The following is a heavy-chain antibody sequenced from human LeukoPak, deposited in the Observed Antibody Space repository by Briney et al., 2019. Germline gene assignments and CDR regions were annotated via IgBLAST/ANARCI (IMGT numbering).Heavy chain of an antibody. Sequence: ASVKVSCKASGYTFTGYYMHWVRQAPGQGLEWMGWINPNSGGTNYAQKFQGMVTMTRDTSISTAYMELSRLRSDDTAVYYCARLGLNCSSTSCYIAPIDYWGQGTLVTVSS. CDR2: INPNSGGT. D-gene: IGHD2-2*02. CDR1: GYTFTGYY. CDR3: ARLGLNCSSTSCYIAPIDY. J-gene: IGHJ4*02. V-gene: IGHV1-2*02.